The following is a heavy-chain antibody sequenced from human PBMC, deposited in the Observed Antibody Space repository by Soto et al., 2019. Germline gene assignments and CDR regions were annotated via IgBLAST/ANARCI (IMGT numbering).Heavy chain of an antibody. V-gene: IGHV5-51*03. CDR2: IFPSDSDT. CDR3: ARKDKSGYFNWFDP. D-gene: IGHD3-22*01. Sequence: PGRSLKISCRTSGYRFTSYWIAWVRQMPGKGLEWTGIIFPSDSDTRYSPSFQGQVTISADRSTSTVFLQWASLKASDTAVYFCARKDKSGYFNWFDPWGQGTLVTVSS. CDR1: GYRFTSYW. J-gene: IGHJ5*02.